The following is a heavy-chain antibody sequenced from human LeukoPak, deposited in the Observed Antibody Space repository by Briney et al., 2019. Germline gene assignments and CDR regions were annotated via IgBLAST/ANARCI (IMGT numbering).Heavy chain of an antibody. CDR3: ARGLSSSSWYGWFDP. Sequence: TSETLSLTCTVSGGPISSYYGNWIRQPPGKGLEWIGYVYYSGSTNYNPSLKGRVTISVDTSKNQFSLKLSSVTAADTAVYYCARGLSSSSWYGWFDPWGQGTLVTVSS. V-gene: IGHV4-59*12. D-gene: IGHD6-13*01. J-gene: IGHJ5*02. CDR1: GGPISSYY. CDR2: VYYSGST.